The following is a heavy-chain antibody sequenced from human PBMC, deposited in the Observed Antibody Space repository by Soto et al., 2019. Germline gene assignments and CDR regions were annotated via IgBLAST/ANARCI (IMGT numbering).Heavy chain of an antibody. CDR1: GDTFSSYA. D-gene: IGHD3-22*01. CDR3: ARDGSGYRSRASPMDV. J-gene: IGHJ6*02. CDR2: IIPIFGTA. Sequence: QVQLVQSGAEVKKPGSSVKVSCKASGDTFSSYAISWVRQAPGQGLEWMGGIIPIFGTANYAQKFQGRVTIAADESTSTAYMEWSSLRSEDTAVYYCARDGSGYRSRASPMDVWGQGTMVTVSS. V-gene: IGHV1-69*01.